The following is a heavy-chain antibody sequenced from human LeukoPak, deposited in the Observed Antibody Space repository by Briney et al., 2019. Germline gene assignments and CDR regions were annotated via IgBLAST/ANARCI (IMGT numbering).Heavy chain of an antibody. D-gene: IGHD2-8*01. CDR3: ASNGSRPPNWFDP. V-gene: IGHV4-61*05. J-gene: IGHJ5*02. Sequence: KTSETLSLTCTVSGGSISSSSYYWGWIRQPPGKGLEWIGYIYYSGSTNYNPSLKSRVTISVDTSKNQFSLKLSSVTAADTAVYYCASNGSRPPNWFDPWGQGTLVTVSS. CDR2: IYYSGST. CDR1: GGSISSSSYY.